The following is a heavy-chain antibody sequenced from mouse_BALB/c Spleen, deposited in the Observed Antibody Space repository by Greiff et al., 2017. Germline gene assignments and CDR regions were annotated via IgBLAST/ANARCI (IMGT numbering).Heavy chain of an antibody. J-gene: IGHJ4*01. CDR1: GFTFSSYA. V-gene: IGHV5-6-5*01. D-gene: IGHD1-1*01. CDR3: ARMITTVVEGYAMDY. CDR2: ISSGGST. Sequence: EVHLVESGGGLVKPGGSLKLSCAASGFTFSSYAMSWVRQTPETRLEWVASISSGGSTYYPDSVKGRFTISRDNARNILYLQMSSLRSEDTAMYYGARMITTVVEGYAMDYGGQGTSVTVSS.